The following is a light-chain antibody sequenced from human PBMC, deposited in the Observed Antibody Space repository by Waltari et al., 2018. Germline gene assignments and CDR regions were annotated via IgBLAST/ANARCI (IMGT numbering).Light chain of an antibody. CDR3: QHYLRLPVT. CDR2: GAS. V-gene: IGKV3-20*01. J-gene: IGKJ1*01. Sequence: EIVLTQSPGTLSLSVGERATVSCRASESVSRALAWYQQKPGQVPSLLIYGASTRATGIPDRFSGSGSGTDFSLTISRLEPDDFAVYYCQHYLRLPVTFGQGTTVE. CDR1: ESVSRA.